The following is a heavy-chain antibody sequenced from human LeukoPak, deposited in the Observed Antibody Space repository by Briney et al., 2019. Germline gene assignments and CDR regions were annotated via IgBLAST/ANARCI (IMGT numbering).Heavy chain of an antibody. V-gene: IGHV4-34*01. CDR1: GGSFSGYY. CDR3: ARGRQTYYYDSSGSFQH. CDR2: INHSGST. D-gene: IGHD3-22*01. Sequence: PSETLSLTCAVYGGSFSGYYWSWIRQPPGKGLEWIGEINHSGSTDYNPSLKSRVTISVDTSKNQFSLKLSSVTAADTAVYYCARGRQTYYYDSSGSFQHWGQGTLVTVSS. J-gene: IGHJ1*01.